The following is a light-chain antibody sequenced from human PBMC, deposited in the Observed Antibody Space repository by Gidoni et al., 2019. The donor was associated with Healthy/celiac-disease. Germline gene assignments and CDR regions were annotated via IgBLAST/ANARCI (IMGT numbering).Light chain of an antibody. CDR1: QSILYRSNNKNY. CDR3: QQCYSTPST. Sequence: DILMTQSPDSLAASLGERATINCQASQSILYRSNNKNYLAWYQQKPGQPPKLLIYWASTRESGVPDRFSGSGSGTDFTLTISSLQAEDVAVYYCQQCYSTPSTFGQGTKLEIK. J-gene: IGKJ2*01. CDR2: WAS. V-gene: IGKV4-1*01.